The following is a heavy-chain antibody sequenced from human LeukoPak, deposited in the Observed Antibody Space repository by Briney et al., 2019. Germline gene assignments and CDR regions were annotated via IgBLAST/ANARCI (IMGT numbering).Heavy chain of an antibody. CDR3: ARPNCTNGVCYNGGEYYFDY. V-gene: IGHV5-51*01. CDR1: GYSFTSYW. Sequence: GESLKISCKGSGYSFTSYWIAWVRQMPGKGLEWMGIIYPGDSDTRYSPSFQGQVTISADKSISTAYLQWSSLKASDTAMYYCARPNCTNGVCYNGGEYYFDYWGQGTLVTVSS. CDR2: IYPGDSDT. J-gene: IGHJ4*02. D-gene: IGHD2-8*01.